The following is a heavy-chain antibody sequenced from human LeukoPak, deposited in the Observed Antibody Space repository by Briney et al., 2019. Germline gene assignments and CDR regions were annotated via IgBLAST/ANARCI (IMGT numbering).Heavy chain of an antibody. CDR2: INPNSGGT. CDR1: GYTFTGYY. J-gene: IGHJ4*02. D-gene: IGHD3-3*01. Sequence: ASVKVSCKASGYTFTGYYIHWVRQAPGQGLEWMGWINPNSGGTNYAQKFQGRVTMTRDTSISTAYMDPSRLISDDTAVYYCARGDFWSGSLDYWGQGTLVTVSS. CDR3: ARGDFWSGSLDY. V-gene: IGHV1-2*02.